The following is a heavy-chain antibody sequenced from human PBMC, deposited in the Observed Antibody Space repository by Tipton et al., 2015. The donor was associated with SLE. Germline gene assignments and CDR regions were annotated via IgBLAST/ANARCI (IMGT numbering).Heavy chain of an antibody. CDR2: IYYTGST. V-gene: IGHV4-31*03. Sequence: TLSLTCTVSGGSISSGGYYWSWIRQHPGKGLEWIGYIYYTGSTSYNPSLKSRVTMSVDMSKNQFSLNLTSVTAADTAVYYCARRVLISGFDPWGQGMLVTVSS. J-gene: IGHJ5*02. CDR1: GGSISSGGYY. CDR3: ARRVLISGFDP. D-gene: IGHD5-12*01.